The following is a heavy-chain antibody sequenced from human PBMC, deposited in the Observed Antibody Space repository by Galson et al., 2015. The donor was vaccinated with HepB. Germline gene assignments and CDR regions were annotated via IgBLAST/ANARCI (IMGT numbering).Heavy chain of an antibody. CDR3: ARPRGYCSGGSCYRWFDP. CDR1: GGSFSGYY. D-gene: IGHD2-15*01. CDR2: INHSGST. V-gene: IGHV4-34*01. Sequence: SPTCAVYGGSFSGYYWSWIRQPPGKGLEWIGEINHSGSTNYNPSLQSRVTISVDTSKNQFSLKLSSVTAADTAVYYCARPRGYCSGGSCYRWFDPWGQGTLVTVSS. J-gene: IGHJ5*02.